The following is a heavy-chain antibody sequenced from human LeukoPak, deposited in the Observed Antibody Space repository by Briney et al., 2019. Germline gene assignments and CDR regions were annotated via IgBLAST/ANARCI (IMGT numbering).Heavy chain of an antibody. V-gene: IGHV3-11*04. D-gene: IGHD5-24*01. CDR3: ARDGYNEDNFDY. J-gene: IGHJ4*02. CDR1: GFTFSDYY. Sequence: GGSLRLSCAASGFTFSDYYMSWIRQAPGKGLEWVSYISRSGSTIYFADSVKGRFTISRDNAKNSLYLQMNSLRAEDTAVYYCARDGYNEDNFDYWGQGTLVTVSS. CDR2: ISRSGSTI.